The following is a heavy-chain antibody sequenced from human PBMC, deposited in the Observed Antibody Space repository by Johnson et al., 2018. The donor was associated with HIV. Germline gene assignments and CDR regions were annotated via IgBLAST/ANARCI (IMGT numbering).Heavy chain of an antibody. Sequence: QVQLVESGGGVVQPGGSLRLTCKASGFSFSNYAIHWVRQAPGKGLEWVTFIQFDGSHKYSADSVKGRFTISRDNSKNTLYLQMNSLRAEDTAVYYCARDGPWLQSQRDAFDVWGQGTMVTVSS. V-gene: IGHV3-30*02. J-gene: IGHJ3*01. D-gene: IGHD5-24*01. CDR2: IQFDGSHK. CDR1: GFSFSNYA. CDR3: ARDGPWLQSQRDAFDV.